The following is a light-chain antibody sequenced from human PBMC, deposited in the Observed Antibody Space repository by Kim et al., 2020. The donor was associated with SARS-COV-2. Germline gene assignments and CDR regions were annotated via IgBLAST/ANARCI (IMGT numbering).Light chain of an antibody. V-gene: IGLV1-40*01. Sequence: QSVLTQPPSVSGAPGQRVTISCTGNNSNIGAGYAVHWYQQLPVTAPKLLIYANTNRPSGVPDRFSGSKSGTSASLAITGLQAEDEADYYCQSFDSSVSGYVFGTGTKVTVL. CDR1: NSNIGAGYA. CDR3: QSFDSSVSGYV. CDR2: ANT. J-gene: IGLJ1*01.